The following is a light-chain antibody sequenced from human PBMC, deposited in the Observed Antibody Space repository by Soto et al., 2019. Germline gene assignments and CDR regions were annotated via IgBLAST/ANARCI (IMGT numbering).Light chain of an antibody. CDR1: QSISSY. CDR2: AAS. Sequence: DIQMTQSPSSLSASVGDRVTITCRASQSISSYLNWYQQKPGKAPKLLIYAASSLQSGVPSRFSGSGSGTDFTLTIRSLQPEDFATYYCQQSYSTQITFGPGTKVDIK. V-gene: IGKV1-39*01. CDR3: QQSYSTQIT. J-gene: IGKJ3*01.